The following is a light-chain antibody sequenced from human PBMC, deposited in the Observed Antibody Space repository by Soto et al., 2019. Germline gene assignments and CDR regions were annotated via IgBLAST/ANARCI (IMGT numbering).Light chain of an antibody. V-gene: IGLV1-44*01. CDR1: RSNIGKNT. CDR3: AAWDDILNIVV. CDR2: TPN. J-gene: IGLJ2*01. Sequence: QSVLTQPPSMSASPGQTITISCSGARSNIGKNTLNWFQQLPGTAPNLLISTPNHRPSGVRDRFSASKSGTSASLTISGLRSDDEADYYCAAWDDILNIVVFGGGTQLTDL.